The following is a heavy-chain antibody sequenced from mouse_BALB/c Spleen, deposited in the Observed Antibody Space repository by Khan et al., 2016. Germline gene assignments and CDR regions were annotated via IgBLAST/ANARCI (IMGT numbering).Heavy chain of an antibody. J-gene: IGHJ1*01. CDR1: GYTFTNYG. CDR3: ARDYDYDGDWYFDV. V-gene: IGHV9-3-1*01. Sequence: QIQLVQSGPELKKPGETVKISCKASGYTFTNYGMNWVKQTPGKGLKWMGWMNTYTGEPTYADDFKGRFAFSLKTSARTAYLQINNLTNEDTATYFGARDYDYDGDWYFDVWGAGTTVTVSS. CDR2: MNTYTGEP. D-gene: IGHD2-4*01.